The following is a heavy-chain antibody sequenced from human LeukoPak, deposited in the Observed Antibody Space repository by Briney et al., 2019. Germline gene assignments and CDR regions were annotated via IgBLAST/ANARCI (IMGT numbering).Heavy chain of an antibody. V-gene: IGHV3-21*01. J-gene: IGHJ4*02. CDR2: ISRSSSYI. CDR1: GFTFSSYS. D-gene: IGHD1-26*01. CDR3: ARDFSGSYLIDY. Sequence: GGSLRLSCAASGFTFSSYSMNWVRQAPGKGLEWVSSISRSSSYIYYADSVKGRFTISRDNAKNSLYLQMNSLRAEDTAVYYCARDFSGSYLIDYWGQGTLVTVST.